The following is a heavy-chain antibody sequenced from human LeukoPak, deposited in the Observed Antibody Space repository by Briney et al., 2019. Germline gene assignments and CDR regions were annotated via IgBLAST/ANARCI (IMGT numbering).Heavy chain of an antibody. CDR3: ATHKVGWYFDL. V-gene: IGHV4-59*12. D-gene: IGHD1-26*01. CDR1: GGSISPYY. CDR2: IYYSGST. Sequence: SETLSLTCTVSGGSISPYYWSWIRQPPGKGLEWIGYIYYSGSTNYNPSLKSRVTISVDTSKNQFSLKLSSVTAADTAVYYCATHKVGWYFDLWGRGTLVTVSS. J-gene: IGHJ2*01.